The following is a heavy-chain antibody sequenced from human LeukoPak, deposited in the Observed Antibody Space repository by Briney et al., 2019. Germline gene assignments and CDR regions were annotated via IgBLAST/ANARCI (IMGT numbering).Heavy chain of an antibody. Sequence: PSETLSLTCAVSGYSISSGYYWGWIRQPPGKGLEWIRSIYHSWSTYYNPSLKSRVTISIDTSKNQFSLKLSSVTAADTAVYYCARHFKGSSTSNLNWFDPWGQGTLVTVSS. D-gene: IGHD2-2*01. CDR2: IYHSWST. V-gene: IGHV4-38-2*01. CDR3: ARHFKGSSTSNLNWFDP. CDR1: GYSISSGYY. J-gene: IGHJ5*02.